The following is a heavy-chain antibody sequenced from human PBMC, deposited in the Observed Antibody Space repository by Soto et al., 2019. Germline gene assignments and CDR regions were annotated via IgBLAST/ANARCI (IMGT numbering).Heavy chain of an antibody. CDR1: GFTFTNYG. J-gene: IGHJ4*02. CDR2: ISNDGSKK. V-gene: IGHV3-30*18. CDR3: AKDWDYRGDLDY. D-gene: IGHD3-10*01. Sequence: QVQLVESGGGVVQPGTSLRLSCAASGFTFTNYGMHWVRQARGKGLEWVATISNDGSKKYNADSVKGLFTISRDNSKNMLYLQMNSLRPEDTAVYYCAKDWDYRGDLDYWGQGTLVTVSS.